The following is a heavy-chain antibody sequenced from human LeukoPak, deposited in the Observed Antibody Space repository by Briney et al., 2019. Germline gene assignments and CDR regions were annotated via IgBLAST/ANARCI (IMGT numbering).Heavy chain of an antibody. J-gene: IGHJ4*02. CDR3: AKDVGGRWPLYYFDY. Sequence: GGSLRLSCAASGFTFSSYSMNWVRQAPGKGLEWVSGISWNSGSIGYADSVKGRFTISRDNAKNSLNLQMNSLRPEDTAVYYCAKDVGGRWPLYYFDYWGQGTLVTVSS. D-gene: IGHD2-21*02. V-gene: IGHV3-9*01. CDR2: ISWNSGSI. CDR1: GFTFSSYS.